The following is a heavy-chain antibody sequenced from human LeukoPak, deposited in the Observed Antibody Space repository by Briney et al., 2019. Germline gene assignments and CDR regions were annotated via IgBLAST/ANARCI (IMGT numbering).Heavy chain of an antibody. CDR3: ARVLDNSRSRYQSLKY. D-gene: IGHD2/OR15-2a*01. CDR2: IIQGESGK. V-gene: IGHV3-7*02. Sequence: GGSPRVSSAESGFTLNRFWVRWVRPDPREGLGWVANIIQGESGKQVVDSVKRRFTLSRDKAKNPLYLQMDTLRAEDTAVYYCARVLDNSRSRYQSLKYWGPGTLVTVSS. J-gene: IGHJ4*02. CDR1: GFTLNRFW.